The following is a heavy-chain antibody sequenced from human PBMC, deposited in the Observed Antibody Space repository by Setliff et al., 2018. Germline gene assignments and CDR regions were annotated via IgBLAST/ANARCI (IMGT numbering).Heavy chain of an antibody. CDR2: LKPGDSGI. J-gene: IGHJ4*02. Sequence: PGESLKISCQGSGYTFTNYWIGWVRQMPGKGLEWMGILKPGDSGIRYSPSFQGQVTLSADKSINTAYLQWSSLKASDTAIYYCAREHVSGHSEYWGQGTLVTVSS. CDR1: GYTFTNYW. CDR3: AREHVSGHSEY. D-gene: IGHD1-26*01. V-gene: IGHV5-51*01.